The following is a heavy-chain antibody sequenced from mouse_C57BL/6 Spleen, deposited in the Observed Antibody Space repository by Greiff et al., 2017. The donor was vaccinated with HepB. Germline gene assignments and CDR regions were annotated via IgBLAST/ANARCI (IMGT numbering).Heavy chain of an antibody. CDR1: GFTFSSYA. CDR2: ISDGGSYT. J-gene: IGHJ2*01. D-gene: IGHD2-2*01. Sequence: EVMLVESGGGLVKPGGSLKLSCAASGFTFSSYAMSWVRQTPEKSLEWVATISDGGSYTYYPDNVKGRFTISRDNAKNNLYLQMSHLKSEDTAMYYCARDDGYDGYLDYWGQGTTLTVSS. V-gene: IGHV5-4*01. CDR3: ARDDGYDGYLDY.